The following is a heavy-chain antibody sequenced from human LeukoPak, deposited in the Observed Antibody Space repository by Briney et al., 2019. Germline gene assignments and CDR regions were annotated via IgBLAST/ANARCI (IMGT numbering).Heavy chain of an antibody. Sequence: GASVKVSCKASGYTFTNYYIHWVRQAPGQGLEWMGIINPAGGSTGYAQKFQGRVTMTRDTSTSTVYMELRSLRSEDTAVYYCARYNGDLTGGFDYWGQGTLVTVSS. CDR3: ARYNGDLTGGFDY. D-gene: IGHD4-17*01. CDR2: INPAGGST. J-gene: IGHJ4*02. CDR1: GYTFTNYY. V-gene: IGHV1-46*01.